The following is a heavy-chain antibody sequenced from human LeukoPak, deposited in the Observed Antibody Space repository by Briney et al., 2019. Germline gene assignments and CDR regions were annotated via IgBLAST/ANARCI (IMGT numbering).Heavy chain of an antibody. Sequence: GGSLRLSCAASGFTVSSNYMSWVRQAPGKGLEWVSAISGSGGSTYYADSVKGGFTISRDNSKNTLYLQMNSLRAEDTAVYYCAKDIFDYYGMDVWGQGTTVTVSS. D-gene: IGHD2-15*01. CDR2: ISGSGGST. CDR3: AKDIFDYYGMDV. J-gene: IGHJ6*02. V-gene: IGHV3-23*01. CDR1: GFTVSSNY.